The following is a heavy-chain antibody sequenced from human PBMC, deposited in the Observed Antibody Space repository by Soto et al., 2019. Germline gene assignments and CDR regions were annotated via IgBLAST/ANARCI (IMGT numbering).Heavy chain of an antibody. J-gene: IGHJ4*02. CDR2: IFYSGTT. V-gene: IGHV4-31*03. CDR3: ARHDPDIVVVPAALAY. CDR1: GGSISSGGYY. Sequence: SETLSLTCTVSGGSISSGGYYWSWIRQHPGKGLEWIGYIFYSGTTYYNPSLKSRVTISVDTSKNQFALKLSSVTAADTAVYYCARHDPDIVVVPAALAYWGQGTPVTVSS. D-gene: IGHD2-2*01.